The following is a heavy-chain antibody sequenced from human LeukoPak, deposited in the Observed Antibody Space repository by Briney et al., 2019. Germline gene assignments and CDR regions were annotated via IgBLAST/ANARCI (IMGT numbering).Heavy chain of an antibody. CDR1: GFTFSSYA. CDR3: AKDRGPLRYSSGWYWSDREFDY. Sequence: PGGSLRLSCAASGFTFSSYAMSWVRQAPGKGLEWVSAISGSGGSTYYADSVKGRFTISRDNSKNTLYLQMNSLRAEDTAVYYCAKDRGPLRYSSGWYWSDREFDYWGQGTLVTVSS. V-gene: IGHV3-23*01. D-gene: IGHD6-19*01. J-gene: IGHJ4*02. CDR2: ISGSGGST.